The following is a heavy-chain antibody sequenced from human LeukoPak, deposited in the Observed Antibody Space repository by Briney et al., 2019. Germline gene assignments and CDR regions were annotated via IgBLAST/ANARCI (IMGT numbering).Heavy chain of an antibody. CDR1: GFTFSSYS. CDR2: ISSSSSYI. V-gene: IGHV3-21*01. D-gene: IGHD6-13*01. CDR3: ARDPYSSSWYSAFDY. Sequence: PGGSLRLSCAASGFTFSSYSMNWVRQAPGKGLEWVSSISSSSSYIYYADSVKGRFTISRDNAKNSLYLQMNSLRAEDTAAYYCARDPYSSSWYSAFDYWGQGTLVTVSS. J-gene: IGHJ4*02.